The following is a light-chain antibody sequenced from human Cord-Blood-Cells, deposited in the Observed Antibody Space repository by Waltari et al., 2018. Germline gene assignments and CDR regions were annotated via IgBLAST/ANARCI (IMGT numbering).Light chain of an antibody. Sequence: QSALTQPTSVSGSPGQSITIPCSATSMDDGSYTHVSCYQHQPGKAPNLMISEGSKRPSVVSNRFSGSMSGNTASMSISGLQAEEEADYYCCSYAGSRTWVFGGGTKLTVL. V-gene: IGLV2-23*01. CDR1: SMDDGSYTH. J-gene: IGLJ3*02. CDR3: CSYAGSRTWV. CDR2: EGS.